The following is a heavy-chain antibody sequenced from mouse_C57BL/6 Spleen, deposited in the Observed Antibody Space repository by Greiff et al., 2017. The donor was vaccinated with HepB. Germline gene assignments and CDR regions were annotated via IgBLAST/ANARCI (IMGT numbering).Heavy chain of an antibody. CDR2: IYPNSGST. D-gene: IGHD2-1*01. CDR3: AGGGLYDNCGACFAY. J-gene: IGHJ3*01. Sequence: VQLQQPGAELVKPGASVKLSCKASGYTFTSYWMHWVKQRPGQGLEWIGRIYPNSGSTNYNEKFKSKATLTVDKSSSTAYMQLSSLTSEDTAVYDCAGGGLYDNCGACFAYWGQGTLVTVSA. V-gene: IGHV1-64*01. CDR1: GYTFTSYW.